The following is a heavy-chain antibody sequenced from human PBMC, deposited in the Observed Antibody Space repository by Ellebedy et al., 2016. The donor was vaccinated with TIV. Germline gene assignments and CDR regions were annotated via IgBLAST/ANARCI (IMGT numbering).Heavy chain of an antibody. J-gene: IGHJ4*02. CDR2: IYPGDSYT. D-gene: IGHD5-18*01. V-gene: IGHV5-51*01. CDR1: GYQLTNYW. CDR3: ASNYGYGVPVDF. Sequence: GESLKISCRGSGYQLTNYWIGSVRQMPGKGLEWVGIIYPGDSYTMYSPSFQGQVTISADKSVSTAYLQWTSLKASDTALYFCASNYGYGVPVDFWGQGTLVIVSS.